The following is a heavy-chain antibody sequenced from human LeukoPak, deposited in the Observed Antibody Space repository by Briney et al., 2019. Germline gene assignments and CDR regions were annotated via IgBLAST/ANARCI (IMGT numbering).Heavy chain of an antibody. CDR3: ARLRDGRWLLEY. V-gene: IGHV4-39*01. CDR1: GGSISSSGYH. J-gene: IGHJ4*02. CDR2: ISYGGTT. D-gene: IGHD5-24*01. Sequence: SETLSLTCTASGGSISSSGYHWGWIRQAPGKGLEWIASISYGGTTYYNPSLKSRVTISEDRSKNQFSLKLSSVTAADTAVYYCARLRDGRWLLEYWGQGTLVTVSS.